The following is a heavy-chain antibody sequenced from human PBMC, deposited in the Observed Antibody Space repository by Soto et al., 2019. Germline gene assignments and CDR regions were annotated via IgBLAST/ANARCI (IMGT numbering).Heavy chain of an antibody. D-gene: IGHD3-22*01. CDR2: ISGSGGST. J-gene: IGHJ3*02. Sequence: GGSLRLSCAASGFTFSSYAMSWVRQAPGKGLEWVSAISGSGGSTYYADSVKGRFTISRDNSKNTLYLQMNSLRAEDTAVYYCAKQFTNYYDSSGYYYRGPSGTFDISGQGT. CDR3: AKQFTNYYDSSGYYYRGPSGTFDI. V-gene: IGHV3-23*01. CDR1: GFTFSSYA.